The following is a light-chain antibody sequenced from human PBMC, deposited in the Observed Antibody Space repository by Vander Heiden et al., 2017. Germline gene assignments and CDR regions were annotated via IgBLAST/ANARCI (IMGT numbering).Light chain of an antibody. V-gene: IGLV1-40*01. Sequence: QSALAPPPPVSGAPGPCVPISSTGSSYNIGAGYDVHSCQALPRTPPKPLIYGNSNRTSGVPDRFSGSKSGSSASLAITGLEVEDEADDDCQSYDSSVSGVVFGGGTKLTVL. CDR3: QSYDSSVSGVV. CDR1: SYNIGAGYD. CDR2: GNS. J-gene: IGLJ2*01.